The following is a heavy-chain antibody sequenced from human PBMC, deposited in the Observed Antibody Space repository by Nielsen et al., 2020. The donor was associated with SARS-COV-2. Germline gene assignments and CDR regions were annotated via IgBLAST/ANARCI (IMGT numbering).Heavy chain of an antibody. CDR1: GGSISSYY. CDR3: ARGFDP. V-gene: IGHV4-59*01. CDR2: IYYSGST. J-gene: IGHJ5*02. Sequence: GSLRLSCTVSGGSISSYYWSWIRQPPGKGLEWIGYIYYSGSTNYNPSLKSRVTISVDTSKNQFSLKLSSVTAADTAVYYCARGFDPWGLGTLVTVSS.